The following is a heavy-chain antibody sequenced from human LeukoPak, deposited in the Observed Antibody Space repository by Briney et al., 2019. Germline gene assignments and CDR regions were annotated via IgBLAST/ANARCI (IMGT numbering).Heavy chain of an antibody. CDR1: GYTFTSYY. D-gene: IGHD3-22*01. CDR2: INPSGGST. CDR3: ARARAPTYYYDSSGYKYAFDI. V-gene: IGHV1-46*01. J-gene: IGHJ3*02. Sequence: ASVKVSCKASGYTFTSYYMHWVRQAPGQGLKWMGIINPSGGSTSYAQKFQGRVTMTRDTSTSTVYMELSSLRSEDTAVYYCARARAPTYYYDSSGYKYAFDIWGQGTMVTVSS.